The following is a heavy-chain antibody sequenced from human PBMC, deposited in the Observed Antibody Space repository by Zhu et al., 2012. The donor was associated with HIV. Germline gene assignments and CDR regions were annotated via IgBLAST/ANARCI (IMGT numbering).Heavy chain of an antibody. Sequence: QVQLQESGPRLVKPSETLSLICTVSNYSINRGHYWGWIRQPPGEGLEWIGSVFHSGNTYCNPVPQESGRHISRHVQESLLPESDFYDRRRHGHLYCARHRDGYNLPIASDAFDIWGQGTMVTVSS. CDR1: NYSINRGHY. D-gene: IGHD5-24*01. J-gene: IGHJ3*02. CDR3: ARHRDGYNLPIASDAFDI. V-gene: IGHV4-38-2*02. CDR2: VFHSGNT.